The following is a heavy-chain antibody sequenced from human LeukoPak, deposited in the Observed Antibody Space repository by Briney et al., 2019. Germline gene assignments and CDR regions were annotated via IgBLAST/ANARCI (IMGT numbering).Heavy chain of an antibody. Sequence: PGGSLRLSCAASGFTFSSYWMHWVRQGPGKGLVWVSRINSDGSNTEYADSVKGRFTVSRDNAKNTLYLQMNSLRAEDTAVYYCARPSGVGAFDIWGQGTKVTVSS. CDR3: ARPSGVGAFDI. V-gene: IGHV3-74*03. J-gene: IGHJ3*02. CDR1: GFTFSSYW. CDR2: INSDGSNT.